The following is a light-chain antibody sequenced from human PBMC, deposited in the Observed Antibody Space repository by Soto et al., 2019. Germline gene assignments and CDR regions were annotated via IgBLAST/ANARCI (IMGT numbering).Light chain of an antibody. V-gene: IGLV2-8*01. CDR2: EVN. J-gene: IGLJ1*01. Sequence: QSALTQPPSASGSPGQSVTISCAGTSSDVGGYRYVSWYQQCPGKAPKLVIYEVNKRPSGVPDRFSGSKSGNTASLTVSGLQAEDEADYYCASYAGSSSVFGTGTKVTVL. CDR1: SSDVGGYRY. CDR3: ASYAGSSSV.